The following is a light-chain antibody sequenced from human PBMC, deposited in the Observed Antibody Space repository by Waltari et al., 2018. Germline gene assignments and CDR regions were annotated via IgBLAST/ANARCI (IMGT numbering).Light chain of an antibody. Sequence: EIVLTQSPGTLSLSPGERATLSCRASQSIIKYLAWYQKKPGQAPRLLIYHTSIRAASIPDRFSGSGSGTDFSLFISRLEPEDFAVYYCQHYVSLPATFGQGTKVEIK. V-gene: IGKV3-20*01. CDR2: HTS. CDR1: QSIIKY. CDR3: QHYVSLPAT. J-gene: IGKJ1*01.